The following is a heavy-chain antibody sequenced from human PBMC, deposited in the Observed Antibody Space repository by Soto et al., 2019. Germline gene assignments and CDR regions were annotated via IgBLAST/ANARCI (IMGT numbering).Heavy chain of an antibody. CDR1: GGSISSYY. CDR2: IYYSGST. J-gene: IGHJ5*02. V-gene: IGHV4-59*08. CDR3: ARHSYPAPYYDFWSGYLNWFDP. D-gene: IGHD3-3*01. Sequence: SETLSLTCTVSGGSISSYYWSWVRQPPGKGLEWIGYIYYSGSTNYNPSLKSRVTISVDTSKNQFSLKLSSVTAADTAVYYCARHSYPAPYYDFWSGYLNWFDPWGQGTLVTVSS.